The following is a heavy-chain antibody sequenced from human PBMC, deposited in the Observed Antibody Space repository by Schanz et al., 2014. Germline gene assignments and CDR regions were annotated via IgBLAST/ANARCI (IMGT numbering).Heavy chain of an antibody. J-gene: IGHJ3*02. V-gene: IGHV3-53*01. CDR3: AKRCSSTSCSHGAFDI. Sequence: EVQLVESGGGLIQPGGSLRLSCVASGFTVSSNYMSWVRQAPGKGLEWVSVIYSDGRTYYGDSVKGRFTISRDNSKNTMYLQINSLRDEDTAMYYCAKRCSSTSCSHGAFDIWGQGTMVTVSS. CDR1: GFTVSSNY. CDR2: IYSDGRT. D-gene: IGHD2-2*01.